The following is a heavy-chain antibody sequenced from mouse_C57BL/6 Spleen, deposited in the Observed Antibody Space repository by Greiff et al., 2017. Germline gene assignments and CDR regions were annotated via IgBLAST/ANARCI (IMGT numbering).Heavy chain of an antibody. CDR3: ARRDYYGISYGYFDV. CDR1: GYTFTSYW. D-gene: IGHD1-1*01. CDR2: IDPSDSET. J-gene: IGHJ1*03. V-gene: IGHV1-52*01. Sequence: QVQLQQPGAELVRPGSSVKLSCKASGYTFTSYWLHWVKQRPIQGLEWIGNIDPSDSETHYNQKFKDKATLSVDKSSSTAYMQLSSLTSEDSAVYYCARRDYYGISYGYFDVWGTGTTVTVSS.